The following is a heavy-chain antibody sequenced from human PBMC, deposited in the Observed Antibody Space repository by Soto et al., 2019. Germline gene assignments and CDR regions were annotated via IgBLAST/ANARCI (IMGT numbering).Heavy chain of an antibody. CDR3: ARESRSWYGSIWDY. J-gene: IGHJ4*02. Sequence: SETLSLTCTVSGDSISPYYWTWIRQPPGKGLEWIGYIYYSGGTNYNPSLKSRVTISVDTSKNQFSLKLSSVTAADTAVYYCARESRSWYGSIWDYWGQGTLVTVSS. D-gene: IGHD6-13*01. CDR1: GDSISPYY. CDR2: IYYSGGT. V-gene: IGHV4-59*12.